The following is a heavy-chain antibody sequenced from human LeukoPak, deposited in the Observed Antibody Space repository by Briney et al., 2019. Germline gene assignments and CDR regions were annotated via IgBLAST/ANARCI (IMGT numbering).Heavy chain of an antibody. Sequence: SETLSLTCTVSGGSISSSSYYWGWIRQPRGKGLEWIGSIYDSGNTYYNPPLTSPVTTSIDPSNHKLSLKPSSVTAADTAVYYCARHTLPGVPDYWGQGPLVTVSS. V-gene: IGHV4-39*01. CDR2: IYDSGNT. J-gene: IGHJ4*02. CDR1: GGSISSSSYY. CDR3: ARHTLPGVPDY.